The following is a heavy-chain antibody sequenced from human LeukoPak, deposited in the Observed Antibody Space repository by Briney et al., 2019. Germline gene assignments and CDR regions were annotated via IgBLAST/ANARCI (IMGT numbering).Heavy chain of an antibody. CDR2: ISGTGGGNT. V-gene: IGHV3-23*01. D-gene: IGHD3-22*01. J-gene: IGHJ4*02. CDR1: GFTFSSYA. CDR3: ARYLHDSSAFDY. Sequence: GGSLRLSCAASGFTFSSYAMSWVRQAPGKGLEWVSSISGTGGGNTYYADSAKGRFTISRDNSKNTLYLQMNSLRAEDTAVYYCARYLHDSSAFDYWGQGTLVTVSS.